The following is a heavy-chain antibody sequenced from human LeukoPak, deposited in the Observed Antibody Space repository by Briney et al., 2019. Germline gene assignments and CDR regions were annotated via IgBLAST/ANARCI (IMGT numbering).Heavy chain of an antibody. CDR1: GFTFDDYA. CDR2: ISWNGGSI. J-gene: IGHJ4*02. Sequence: GRSLRLSCAASGFTFDDYAMPWVRQAPGKGLEWVSGISWNGGSIGYADSVKGRFTISRDNAKNSLYLQMNSLRAGDTALYYCAKDIGYSSSPGYYFDYWGQGTLVTVSS. V-gene: IGHV3-9*01. CDR3: AKDIGYSSSPGYYFDY. D-gene: IGHD6-13*01.